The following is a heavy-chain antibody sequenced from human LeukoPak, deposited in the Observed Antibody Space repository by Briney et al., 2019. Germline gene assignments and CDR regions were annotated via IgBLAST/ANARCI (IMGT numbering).Heavy chain of an antibody. CDR1: GGSISSGDYY. CDR3: ALSKAVPGTPFDY. D-gene: IGHD6-19*01. CDR2: IYFSGST. Sequence: EPSETLSLTCTVSGGSISSGDYYWSWIRQPPGKGLEWIGYIYFSGSTNYNPSLKSRVTIFLDPSKNQFSLKLNSVTAADTAVYYCALSKAVPGTPFDYWGQGTLVTVSS. V-gene: IGHV4-61*08. J-gene: IGHJ4*02.